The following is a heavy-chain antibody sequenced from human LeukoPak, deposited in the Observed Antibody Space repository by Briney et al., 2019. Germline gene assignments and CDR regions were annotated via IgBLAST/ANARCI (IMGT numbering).Heavy chain of an antibody. D-gene: IGHD5-24*01. Sequence: SETLSLTCTVSGGSISSYYWSWIRQPPGKGLEWIGYIYTSGSTNYNPSLKSRVTISVDTSKNQFSLKLSSVTAADTAVYYRARGRWLQGPLGYWGQGTLVTVSS. V-gene: IGHV4-4*09. CDR1: GGSISSYY. CDR2: IYTSGST. J-gene: IGHJ4*02. CDR3: ARGRWLQGPLGY.